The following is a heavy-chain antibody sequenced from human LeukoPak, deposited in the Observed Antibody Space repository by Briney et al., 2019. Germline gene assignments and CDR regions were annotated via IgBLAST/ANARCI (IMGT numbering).Heavy chain of an antibody. CDR1: GFTFSSYS. CDR3: ASRKLGNDY. J-gene: IGHJ4*02. D-gene: IGHD7-27*01. Sequence: GGSLRLSCAASGFTFSSYSMNWARQAPGKGLEWVSYISYSSSTIYYADSVKGRFTISRDNGKNSLDLQMNSLRAEDTAVYYCASRKLGNDYWGQGTLVTVSS. CDR2: ISYSSSTI. V-gene: IGHV3-48*01.